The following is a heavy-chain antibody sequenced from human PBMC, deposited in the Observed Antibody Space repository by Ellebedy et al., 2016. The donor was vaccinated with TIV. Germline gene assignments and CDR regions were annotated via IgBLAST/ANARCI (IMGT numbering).Heavy chain of an antibody. CDR2: INPSDSDT. CDR3: ATQLARRGGASP. J-gene: IGHJ5*02. V-gene: IGHV5-10-1*01. D-gene: IGHD1-1*01. CDR1: GYNFASYW. Sequence: GESLKISCKGSGYNFASYWISWVRQMPGKGLEWMGKINPSDSDTNYSPSFQGHVSFSADTSISTAYLQWSGLKASDTAMYYCATQLARRGGASPWGQGTLVTVSS.